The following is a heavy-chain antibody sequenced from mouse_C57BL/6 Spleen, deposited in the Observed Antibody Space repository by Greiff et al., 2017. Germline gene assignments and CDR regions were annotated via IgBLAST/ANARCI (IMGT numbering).Heavy chain of an antibody. CDR3: AREGVYDGYYFLAY. CDR2: ISYDGSN. Sequence: VQLKESGPGLVKPSQSLSLTCSVTGYSITSGYYWNWIRQFPGNKLEWMGYISYDGSNNYNPSLKNRISITRDTSKNQFFLKLNSVTTEDTATYYCAREGVYDGYYFLAYWGQGTLVTVSA. J-gene: IGHJ3*01. CDR1: GYSITSGYY. D-gene: IGHD2-3*01. V-gene: IGHV3-6*01.